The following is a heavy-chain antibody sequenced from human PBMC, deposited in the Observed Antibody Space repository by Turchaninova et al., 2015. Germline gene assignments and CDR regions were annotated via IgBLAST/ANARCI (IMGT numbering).Heavy chain of an antibody. Sequence: QLQLQESGPGLVKPSETLSLTCTVSGGSISSSSFYWGWIRHPPRTGMEWVGGIYYSGSTYYSPAPQNRVTISLAASKNPFSLKLRSVPAAATAVYYCARHPRYFSYYYYMDVWGKGTTVSVSS. V-gene: IGHV4-39*01. CDR3: ARHPRYFSYYYYMDV. CDR1: GGSISSSSFY. J-gene: IGHJ6*03. CDR2: IYYSGST.